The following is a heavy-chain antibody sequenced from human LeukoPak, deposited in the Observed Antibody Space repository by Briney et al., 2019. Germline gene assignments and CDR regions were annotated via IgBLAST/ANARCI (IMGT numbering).Heavy chain of an antibody. CDR3: ARHAAEMATIDTYYYYYYMDV. D-gene: IGHD5-24*01. CDR2: IYYSGST. V-gene: IGHV4-39*01. J-gene: IGHJ6*03. CDR1: GGSISSGSYY. Sequence: SETLSLTCTVSGGSISSGSYYWGWIRQPPGKGLEWIGSIYYSGSTYYNPSLKSRVTISVDTSKNQFSLKLSSVTAADTAVYYCARHAAEMATIDTYYYYYYMDVWGKGTTVTVSS.